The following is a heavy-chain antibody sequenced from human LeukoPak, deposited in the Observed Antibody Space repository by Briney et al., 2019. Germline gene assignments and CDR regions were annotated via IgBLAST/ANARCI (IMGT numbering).Heavy chain of an antibody. CDR2: ISSSSSTI. J-gene: IGHJ4*02. CDR3: AGLYSSSWYTTPLTRFDY. V-gene: IGHV3-48*04. Sequence: GGSLRLSCAASGFTFSSYSMNWVRQAPGKGLEWVSYISSSSSTIYYADSVKGRFTISRDNAKNSLYLQMNSLRAEDTAVYYCAGLYSSSWYTTPLTRFDYWGQGTLVTVSS. D-gene: IGHD6-13*01. CDR1: GFTFSSYS.